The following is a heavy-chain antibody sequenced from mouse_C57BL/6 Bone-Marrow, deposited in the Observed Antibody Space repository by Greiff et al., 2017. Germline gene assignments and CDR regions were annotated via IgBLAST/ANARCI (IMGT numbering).Heavy chain of an antibody. CDR3: HRQLRLPFDY. Sequence: VQLQQPGAELVKPGASVKLSCKASGYTFTSYWMHWVKQRPGQGLEWIGMIHPNSGSTNYNEKFKSKATLTVDKSSSTAYMQLSSLTSEGSAVYYCHRQLRLPFDYWGQGTTLTVSS. CDR2: IHPNSGST. D-gene: IGHD3-2*02. CDR1: GYTFTSYW. V-gene: IGHV1-64*01. J-gene: IGHJ2*01.